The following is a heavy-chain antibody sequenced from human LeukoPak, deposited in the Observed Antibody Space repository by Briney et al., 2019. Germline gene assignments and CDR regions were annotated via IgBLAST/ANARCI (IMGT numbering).Heavy chain of an antibody. CDR1: GYAFTSYG. V-gene: IGHV1-18*01. CDR2: ISAYNGNT. Sequence: ASVKVSCKASGYAFTSYGISWVRQAPGQGLEWMGWISAYNGNTNYAQKLQGRVTMTTDTSTSTAYMELRSLRSDDTAVYYCARIKYYYDTSGYLNWGQGTLVTVSS. D-gene: IGHD3-22*01. J-gene: IGHJ4*02. CDR3: ARIKYYYDTSGYLN.